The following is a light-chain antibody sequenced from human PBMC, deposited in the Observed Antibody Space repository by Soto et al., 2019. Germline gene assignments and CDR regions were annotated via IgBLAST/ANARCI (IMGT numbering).Light chain of an antibody. CDR2: DVS. V-gene: IGLV2-14*01. CDR3: SAYTSSTISL. CDR1: SSDVGAYNH. J-gene: IGLJ1*01. Sequence: QSVLTQPASVSGSPGQSITISCTGTSSDVGAYNHVSWYQQHPGKVPKLMIFDVSNRPSGVSNRFSGSKSGNTASLTISGLQAEDEADYYCSAYTSSTISLFGNGTKVTV.